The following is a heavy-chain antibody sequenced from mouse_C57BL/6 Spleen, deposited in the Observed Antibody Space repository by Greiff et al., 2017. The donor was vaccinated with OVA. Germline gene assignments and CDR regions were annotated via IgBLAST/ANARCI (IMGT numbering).Heavy chain of an antibody. CDR2: ISSGGSYT. D-gene: IGHD2-2*01. CDR3: ARHMGNGYPYYAMDY. J-gene: IGHJ4*01. V-gene: IGHV5-6*01. CDR1: GFTFSSYG. Sequence: EVHLVESGGDLVKPGGSLKLSCAASGFTFSSYGMSWVRQTPDKRLEWVATISSGGSYTYYPDSVKGRFTISRDNAKNTLYLQMSSLKSEDTAMYYCARHMGNGYPYYAMDYWGQGTSVTVSS.